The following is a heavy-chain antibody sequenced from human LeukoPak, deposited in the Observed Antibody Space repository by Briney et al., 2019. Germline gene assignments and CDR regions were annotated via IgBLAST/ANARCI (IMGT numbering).Heavy chain of an antibody. Sequence: PGGSLRLSCAASGFSFSSFAMTWVRQAPGKGLEWVSSITGGHYATYNTDSVKGRFTISRDNAKNTLYLQMNSLRADDTAIYYCTKDPNGGYIGAFDPWSQGTLVTVSS. CDR1: GFSFSSFA. V-gene: IGHV3-23*01. CDR3: TKDPNGGYIGAFDP. J-gene: IGHJ5*02. CDR2: ITGGHYAT. D-gene: IGHD4-17*01.